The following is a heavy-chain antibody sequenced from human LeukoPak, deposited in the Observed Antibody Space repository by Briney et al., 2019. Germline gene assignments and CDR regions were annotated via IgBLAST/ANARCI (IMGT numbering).Heavy chain of an antibody. CDR3: AREVRPKYYDYWRDAFDI. J-gene: IGHJ3*02. CDR1: GYTLTELS. Sequence: ASVKVSCKVSGYTLTELSMHWVRQAPGKGLEWMGGFDPEDGETIYAQKFQGRVTITTDESTSTAYMELSSLRSEDTAVYYCAREVRPKYYDYWRDAFDIWGQGTMVTVSS. CDR2: FDPEDGET. V-gene: IGHV1-24*01. D-gene: IGHD3-3*01.